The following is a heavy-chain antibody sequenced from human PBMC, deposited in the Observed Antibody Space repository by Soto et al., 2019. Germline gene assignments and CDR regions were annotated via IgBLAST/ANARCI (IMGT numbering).Heavy chain of an antibody. J-gene: IGHJ4*02. CDR3: TTDPSIRYPPQHRSGGSPYRHY. Sequence: GGSERRSCAASGFPYSNACMNWVRQNPGKGLEWVGRIKSKTDGGTTDYAAPVKGRFTISRDDSKNTLYLQMNSLKTEDTAVYYCTTDPSIRYPPQHRSGGSPYRHYRGQGTLVTVSS. CDR2: IKSKTDGGTT. CDR1: GFPYSNAC. V-gene: IGHV3-15*07. D-gene: IGHD2-15*01.